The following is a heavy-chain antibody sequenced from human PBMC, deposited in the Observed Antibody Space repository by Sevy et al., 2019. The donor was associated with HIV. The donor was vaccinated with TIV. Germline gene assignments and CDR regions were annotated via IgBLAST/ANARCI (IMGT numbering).Heavy chain of an antibody. CDR2: ISSSSSTI. CDR1: GFTFSSYS. Sequence: GGSLRLSCAASGFTFSSYSMNWVRQAPGKGLEWVSYISSSSSTIYYADSVKGRFTISRDNAKNSLYLQMNSLRDEDTAVYYCARDPWAYYYDSSGYYPMEFDYWGQGTLVTVSS. V-gene: IGHV3-48*02. CDR3: ARDPWAYYYDSSGYYPMEFDY. J-gene: IGHJ4*02. D-gene: IGHD3-22*01.